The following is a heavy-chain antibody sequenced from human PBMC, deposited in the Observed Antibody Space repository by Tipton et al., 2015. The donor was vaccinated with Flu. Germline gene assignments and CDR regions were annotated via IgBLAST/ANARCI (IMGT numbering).Heavy chain of an antibody. CDR3: ARFSVRGESDY. CDR1: GDSLSSYY. J-gene: IGHJ4*02. CDR2: IYSSGST. Sequence: LRLSCTVSGDSLSSYYWSWIRQPAGKGLEWIGRIYSSGSTSYNPSLQSRVTISVDTSKNQSSLKMSSVAAADTAVYYCARFSVRGESDYWGQGTLVTVSS. D-gene: IGHD3-10*01. V-gene: IGHV4-4*07.